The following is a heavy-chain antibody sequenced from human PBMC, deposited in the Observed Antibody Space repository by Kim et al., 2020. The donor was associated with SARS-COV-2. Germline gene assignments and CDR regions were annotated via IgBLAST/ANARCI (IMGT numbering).Heavy chain of an antibody. V-gene: IGHV1-3*01. J-gene: IGHJ6*02. CDR2: INAGKGNT. Sequence: ASVKVSCKASGYTFTSYAMHWVRQAPGQRLEWMGWINAGKGNTKYSQKFQGRVTITRDTSASTAYMELSSLRSEDTAVYYCARDRNYYYYGIDGWGQGTTVAVSS. CDR3: ARDRNYYYYGIDG. CDR1: GYTFTSYA.